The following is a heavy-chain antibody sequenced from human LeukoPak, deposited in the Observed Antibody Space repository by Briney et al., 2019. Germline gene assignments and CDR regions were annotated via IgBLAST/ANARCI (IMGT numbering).Heavy chain of an antibody. CDR1: GFTFRDAW. D-gene: IGHD1/OR15-1a*01. V-gene: IGHV3-15*01. CDR2: IKSKTDGGTT. Sequence: GGSLRLSCAASGFTFRDAWMSWVRQAPGKGLEWVGRIKSKTDGGTTDYAAPVKGRFTISRDESQNTVSLHMNSLKTEDTAVYYCSSGTLNRDSLGYWGQGTLVTVSS. CDR3: SSGTLNRDSLGY. J-gene: IGHJ4*02.